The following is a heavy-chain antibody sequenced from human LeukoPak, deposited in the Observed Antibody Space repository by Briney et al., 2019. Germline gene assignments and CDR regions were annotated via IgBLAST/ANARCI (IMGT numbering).Heavy chain of an antibody. CDR2: IYTSGST. J-gene: IGHJ6*03. CDR3: ARVPAAYLTYYYYYYMDV. D-gene: IGHD2-2*01. V-gene: IGHV4-61*02. CDR1: GGSISSGSYY. Sequence: SRTLSLTCTVSGGSISSGSYYWSWIRQPAGKGLEWIGRIYTSGSTNYNPSLKSRVTISVDTSKNQFSLKLSSVTAADTAVYYCARVPAAYLTYYYYYYMDVWGKGTTVTVSS.